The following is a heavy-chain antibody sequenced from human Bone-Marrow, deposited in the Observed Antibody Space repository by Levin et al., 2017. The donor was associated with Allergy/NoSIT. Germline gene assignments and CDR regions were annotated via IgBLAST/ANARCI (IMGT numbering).Heavy chain of an antibody. CDR3: ARFLTVTTDYYFFAMDV. Sequence: PSETLSLTCTVSGDSTTTFSWSWIRQPPGKGLEWIGYIHYGGSTHYNPSLKSRVTISVDTSKNQFSLRLTSVTAADTAVYHCARFLTVTTDYYFFAMDVWGQGTTVTVSS. J-gene: IGHJ6*02. CDR2: IHYGGST. CDR1: GDSTTTFS. V-gene: IGHV4-59*01. D-gene: IGHD4-17*01.